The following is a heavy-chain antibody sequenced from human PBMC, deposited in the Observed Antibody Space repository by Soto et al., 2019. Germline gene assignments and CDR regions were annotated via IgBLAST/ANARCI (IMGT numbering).Heavy chain of an antibody. V-gene: IGHV3-21*01. CDR2: ISSSSSYI. J-gene: IGHJ3*02. Sequence: GGSLRLSCAASGFTFSSYSMNWVRQAPGKGLEWVSSISSSSSYIYYADSVKGRFTISRDNAKNSLYLQMNSLRDEDTAVYYCARDDSSSLRCLTLPGAFDIWGQRTMVTVSS. D-gene: IGHD2-2*01. CDR3: ARDDSSSLRCLTLPGAFDI. CDR1: GFTFSSYS.